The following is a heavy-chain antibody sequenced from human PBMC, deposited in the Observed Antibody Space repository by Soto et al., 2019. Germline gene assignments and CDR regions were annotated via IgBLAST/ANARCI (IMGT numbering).Heavy chain of an antibody. J-gene: IGHJ4*02. CDR3: GQQGGSGYYYKDFDY. CDR1: RFTFSSYA. D-gene: IGHD3-22*01. CDR2: ISGSAGST. Sequence: EVQLLESGGGLVQPGGCLRLSCAASRFTFSSYAMTWVRQAAGKGLEWVSSISGSAGSTFYADSVKGRFTISRDNSKNTLYLHMNSLRAGDTAVYYWGQQGGSGYYYKDFDYWGQGTLVTVSS. V-gene: IGHV3-23*01.